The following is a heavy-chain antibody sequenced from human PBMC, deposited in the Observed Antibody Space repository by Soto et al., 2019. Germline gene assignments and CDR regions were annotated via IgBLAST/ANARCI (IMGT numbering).Heavy chain of an antibody. Sequence: QVQLVESGGGVVQPGRSLRLSCAASGFTFSSYGMHWVRQAPGKGLEWVAVIWYDGSNKYYADSVKGRFTISRDNSKNTLYLQMNSLRAEETAVYYCARDRRYGAFDYWGQGTLVTVSS. CDR1: GFTFSSYG. D-gene: IGHD4-17*01. J-gene: IGHJ4*02. CDR3: ARDRRYGAFDY. CDR2: IWYDGSNK. V-gene: IGHV3-33*01.